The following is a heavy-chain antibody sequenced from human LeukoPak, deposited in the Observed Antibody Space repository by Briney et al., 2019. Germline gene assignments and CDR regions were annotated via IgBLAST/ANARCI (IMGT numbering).Heavy chain of an antibody. CDR2: ISGSGGST. Sequence: GGSLRLSCAASGVTFSSYARSWVRQAPGKGGGWVSAISGSGGSTYYADSVKGRFTISRDNSKNTLYLQMNSLRAEDTAVYYCAKDRPRVAAAGRPLVYWGQGTPVTVSS. CDR1: GVTFSSYA. J-gene: IGHJ4*02. CDR3: AKDRPRVAAAGRPLVY. V-gene: IGHV3-23*01. D-gene: IGHD6-13*01.